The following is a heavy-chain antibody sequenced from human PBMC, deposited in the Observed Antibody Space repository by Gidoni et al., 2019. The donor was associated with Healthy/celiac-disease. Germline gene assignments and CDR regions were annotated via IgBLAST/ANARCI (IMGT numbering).Heavy chain of an antibody. CDR3: TRSVDYPSGAFDI. CDR1: GFTFGDYA. CDR2: IRSKAYGGTT. J-gene: IGHJ3*02. Sequence: EVQLVESGGGLVQPGRSLSTSCTASGFTFGDYAMSWFRQAPGKGLEWVGFIRSKAYGGTTEYAASVKGRFTISRDDSKSIAYLQMNSLKTEDTAVYYCTRSVDYPSGAFDIWGQGTMVTVSS. D-gene: IGHD2-15*01. V-gene: IGHV3-49*03.